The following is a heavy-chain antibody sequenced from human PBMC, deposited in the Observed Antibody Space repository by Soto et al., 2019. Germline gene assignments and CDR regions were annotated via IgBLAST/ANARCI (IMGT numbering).Heavy chain of an antibody. J-gene: IGHJ5*02. CDR3: ARGPHRPQPVTVGWFDP. V-gene: IGHV4-34*01. D-gene: IGHD1-26*01. CDR2: INHSGST. Sequence: SETLSLTCAVYGGSFSGYYWSWIRQPPGKGLEWIGEINHSGSTNYNPSLKSRVTISVDTSKNQFSLKLSSVTAADTAVYYCARGPHRPQPVTVGWFDPWGQGTLVTVSS. CDR1: GGSFSGYY.